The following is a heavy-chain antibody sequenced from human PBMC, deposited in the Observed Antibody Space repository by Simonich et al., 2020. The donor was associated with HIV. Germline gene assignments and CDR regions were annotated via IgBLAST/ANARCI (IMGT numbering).Heavy chain of an antibody. CDR3: ARRHPTTVTTPYFDY. CDR1: GGSFSGYY. Sequence: QVQLQQWGSGLLKPSETLSLTCAVYGGSFSGYYWSWIRQPPGKGLEWIGEINHSGGTNYNPSIKSRVTISVDTSKNQFSLKLSSVTAADTAVYYCARRHPTTVTTPYFDYWGQGTLVTVSS. J-gene: IGHJ4*02. CDR2: INHSGGT. D-gene: IGHD4-17*01. V-gene: IGHV4-34*01.